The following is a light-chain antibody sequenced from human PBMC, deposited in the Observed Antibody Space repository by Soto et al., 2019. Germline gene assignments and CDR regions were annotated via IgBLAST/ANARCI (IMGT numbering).Light chain of an antibody. CDR2: AAS. CDR3: LQDHNFLT. J-gene: IGKJ3*01. V-gene: IGKV1-6*01. CDR1: QDIRND. Sequence: AIQMTQSPASLSASVVDRVTSTCWASQDIRNDLAWYQQKPGKAPKLLIYAASTLQSGVPSRFSGSGSGTDFTLIITSLRHEDFATYYCLQDHNFLTFGPGTKLDFK.